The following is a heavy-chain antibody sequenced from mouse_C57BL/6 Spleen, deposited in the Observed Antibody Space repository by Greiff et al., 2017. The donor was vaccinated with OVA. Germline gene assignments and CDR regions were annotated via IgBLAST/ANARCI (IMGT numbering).Heavy chain of an antibody. D-gene: IGHD1-1*01. V-gene: IGHV1-52*01. CDR1: GYTFTSYW. Sequence: VQLQQPGAELVRPGSSVKLSCKASGYTFTSYWMHWVKQRPIQGLEWIGNIDPYDSETHYNQKFKDKATLTVDKSSSTAYMQLSSLTSEDSAVYYCARWGSITTVVADYWGQGTTLTVSS. CDR3: ARWGSITTVVADY. CDR2: IDPYDSET. J-gene: IGHJ2*01.